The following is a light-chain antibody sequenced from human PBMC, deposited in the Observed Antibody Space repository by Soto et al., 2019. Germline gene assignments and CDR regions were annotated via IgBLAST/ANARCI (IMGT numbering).Light chain of an antibody. CDR1: QDITNY. Sequence: DIQMTQSPSSLSASVGDRVSITCQASQDITNYLRWYQQKPGKAPKLLIYDASNLEVGVPSRFSGRGSGTDFTLTISSLQPEDIATSFCQQSDDLPLTFGGGTKVEVK. CDR3: QQSDDLPLT. J-gene: IGKJ4*01. V-gene: IGKV1-33*01. CDR2: DAS.